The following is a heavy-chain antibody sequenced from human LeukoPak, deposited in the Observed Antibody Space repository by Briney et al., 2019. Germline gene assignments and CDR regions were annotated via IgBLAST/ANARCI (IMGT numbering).Heavy chain of an antibody. V-gene: IGHV3-7*01. CDR2: IKQDGSEK. CDR3: ARGEEWELLVVGAFDI. Sequence: GGSLRLSCAASEFSVGSNYMTWVRQAPGKGLEWVANIKQDGSEKFYVDSVKGRFTISRDNAKHSLYLQMNSLRAEDTAVYYCARGEEWELLVVGAFDIWGQGTMVTVSS. D-gene: IGHD1-26*01. J-gene: IGHJ3*02. CDR1: EFSVGSNY.